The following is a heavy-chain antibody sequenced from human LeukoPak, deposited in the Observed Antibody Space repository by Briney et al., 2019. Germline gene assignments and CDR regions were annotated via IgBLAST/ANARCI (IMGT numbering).Heavy chain of an antibody. D-gene: IGHD4-23*01. CDR2: ISASSNYI. V-gene: IGHV3-21*01. CDR1: GFTFNKYW. CDR3: ARDVSTAVVTAFDN. J-gene: IGHJ4*02. Sequence: PGGSLRLSCAASGFTFNKYWMHWVRQAPGKGLEWVSFISASSNYIYYADSVKGRFTISRDNAKNSLYLQMNRLRAEDTAIYYCARDVSTAVVTAFDNWGQGTLVTVSS.